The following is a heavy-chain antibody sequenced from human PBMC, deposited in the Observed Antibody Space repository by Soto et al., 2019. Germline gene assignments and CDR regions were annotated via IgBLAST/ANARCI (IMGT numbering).Heavy chain of an antibody. CDR2: INPSGGST. J-gene: IGHJ4*01. CDR3: ARASIGATDADFDY. CDR1: GFRYACCS. D-gene: IGHD2-21*01. V-gene: IGHV1-46*01. Sequence: AKLSSEARGFRYACCSMRWPQQATGQGLEWMGIINPSGGSTSYAQKFQDRVTMTRDTSTSTVYMALSSLGSEDTALYYCARASIGATDADFDYRGHGTLVTV.